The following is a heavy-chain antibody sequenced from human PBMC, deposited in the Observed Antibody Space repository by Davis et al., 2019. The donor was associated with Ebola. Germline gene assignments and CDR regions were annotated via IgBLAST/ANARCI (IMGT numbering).Heavy chain of an antibody. V-gene: IGHV7-4-1*02. D-gene: IGHD1-26*01. CDR2: INTINGNP. CDR1: GYTFTKYG. J-gene: IGHJ4*02. CDR3: VRGVGDFDS. Sequence: AASVKVSCKASGYTFTKYGLNWVRQAPGQGPEWMGWINTINGNPTYGQAFTGRFVFSLDTSVSTAFLQITSLQPEDTALYYCVRGVGDFDSWGQGTLVTVSS.